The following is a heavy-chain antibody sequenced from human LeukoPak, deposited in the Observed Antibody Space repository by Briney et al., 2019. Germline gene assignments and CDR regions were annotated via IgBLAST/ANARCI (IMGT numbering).Heavy chain of an antibody. V-gene: IGHV4-4*09. J-gene: IGHJ4*02. CDR3: AGNSGWYVYNY. D-gene: IGHD6-19*01. CDR2: IHTRGST. Sequence: SEALSLTCTVSGGSISSYYWSWIRQPPGKGLEWIGYIHTRGSTNYNPSLKSRVTISVDTSKNQFSLKLSSVTAADTAVYYCAGNSGWYVYNYWGQGNLVSVSS. CDR1: GGSISSYY.